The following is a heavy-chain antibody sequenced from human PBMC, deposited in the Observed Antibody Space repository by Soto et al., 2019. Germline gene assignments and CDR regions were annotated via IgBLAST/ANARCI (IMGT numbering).Heavy chain of an antibody. J-gene: IGHJ6*02. CDR3: AREGDYYGSGSYPRMDV. CDR2: IYYSGST. V-gene: IGHV4-30-4*01. Sequence: SQTLSLTCTVSGGSISSGDYYWSWIRQPPGKGLEWIGYIYYSGSTYYNPSLKSRVTISVDTSKNQFSLKLSSVTAADTAVYYCAREGDYYGSGSYPRMDVWGQGTTVTVSS. CDR1: GGSISSGDYY. D-gene: IGHD3-10*01.